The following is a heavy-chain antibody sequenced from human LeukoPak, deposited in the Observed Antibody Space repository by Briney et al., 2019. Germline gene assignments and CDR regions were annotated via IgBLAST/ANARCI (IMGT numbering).Heavy chain of an antibody. D-gene: IGHD3-3*01. V-gene: IGHV1-18*01. Sequence: ASVKVSCKASGYTFTSYGISWVRQAPGQGLEWMGWISAYNGNTNYAQKLQGRVTMTTDTSTSTAYMELRSLRSDDTAVYYCARDRDFWSGYYYYFDYRGQGTLVTVSS. CDR1: GYTFTSYG. CDR3: ARDRDFWSGYYYYFDY. J-gene: IGHJ4*02. CDR2: ISAYNGNT.